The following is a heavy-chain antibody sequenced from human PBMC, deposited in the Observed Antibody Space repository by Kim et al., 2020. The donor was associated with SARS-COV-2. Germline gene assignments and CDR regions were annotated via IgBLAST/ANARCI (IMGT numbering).Heavy chain of an antibody. Sequence: SETLSLTCAVYGGSFSGYYWSWIRQPPGKGLEWIGEINHSGSTNYNPSLKSRVTISVDTSKNQFSLKLSSVTAADTAVYYCARGLREGFIYYYYGMDVWGQGTTVTVSS. V-gene: IGHV4-34*01. D-gene: IGHD1-26*01. J-gene: IGHJ6*02. CDR3: ARGLREGFIYYYYGMDV. CDR1: GGSFSGYY. CDR2: INHSGST.